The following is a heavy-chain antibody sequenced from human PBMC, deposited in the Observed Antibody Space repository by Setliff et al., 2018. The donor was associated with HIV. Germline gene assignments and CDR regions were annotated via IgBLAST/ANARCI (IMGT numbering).Heavy chain of an antibody. J-gene: IGHJ4*02. CDR2: IYYTGNT. D-gene: IGHD2-15*01. Sequence: PSETLSLTCSVSGGSFSGYHWNWIRQPAGKGLEWIGRIYYTGNTDYNPSLESRVTMSMDTSKNQISLKLNSMTAADTAVYYCARGVPLLPPNFWGQGTLVTVSS. CDR1: GGSFSGYH. CDR3: ARGVPLLPPNF. V-gene: IGHV4-4*07.